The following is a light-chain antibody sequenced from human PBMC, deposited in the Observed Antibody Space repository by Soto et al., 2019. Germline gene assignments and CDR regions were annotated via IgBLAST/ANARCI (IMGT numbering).Light chain of an antibody. CDR3: QQRSNWPPAIT. CDR2: DAS. Sequence: EIVLTQSPATLSLSPGERATLSCRASQSVSSYLAWYQQKPGQAPRLRLYDASNRATGIPARFSGSGSGTALTLTISSLEPEDFAVYYCQQRSNWPPAITFGQGTRLEIK. CDR1: QSVSSY. V-gene: IGKV3-11*01. J-gene: IGKJ5*01.